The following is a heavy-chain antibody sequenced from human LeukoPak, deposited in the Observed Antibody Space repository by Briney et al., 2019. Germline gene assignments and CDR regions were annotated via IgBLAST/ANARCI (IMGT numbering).Heavy chain of an antibody. CDR3: ARDRGPVFVPAALLCDY. CDR1: GYTFADYY. CDR2: INPKSGGT. D-gene: IGHD2-2*02. J-gene: IGHJ4*02. Sequence: AAVKVSCKSSGYTFADYYMHWVRQAPGQGREWMGWINPKSGGTNYAQKFQGRVTMTRDTSLSKVYMELSRLRSDHTAVYYCARDRGPVFVPAALLCDYWGQGTLVTVSS. V-gene: IGHV1-2*02.